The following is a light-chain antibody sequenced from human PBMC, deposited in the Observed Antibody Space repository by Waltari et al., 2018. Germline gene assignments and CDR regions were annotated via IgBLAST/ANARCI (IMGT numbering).Light chain of an antibody. CDR2: GAS. CDR3: QQTYTTLIA. CDR1: QTINNY. V-gene: IGKV1-39*01. Sequence: DIQMTQSPSSLSASVGDSVTITCRASQTINNYLNWYQQKPGRAPKLLIYGASTLQSGVPSRCSGSGSGTRFTLTISSLQPEDIATYDCQQTYTTLIAFGQGTRLEIK. J-gene: IGKJ5*01.